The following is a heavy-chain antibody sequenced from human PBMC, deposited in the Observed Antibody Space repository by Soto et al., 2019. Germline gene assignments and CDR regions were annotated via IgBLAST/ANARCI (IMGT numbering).Heavy chain of an antibody. CDR1: NDSISGFY. D-gene: IGHD3-10*02. Sequence: PSETLSLTCSVSNDSISGFYWTWIRQPPGKILEWIGYIHYSGRTDYNPSLTSRATMSVDTSKNQFSLNLQSLTAADTAFYYCAGAVSDFDVRRYRTSYFDQWGHGILVTVSS. CDR3: AGAVSDFDVRRYRTSYFDQ. J-gene: IGHJ4*01. V-gene: IGHV4-59*12. CDR2: IHYSGRT.